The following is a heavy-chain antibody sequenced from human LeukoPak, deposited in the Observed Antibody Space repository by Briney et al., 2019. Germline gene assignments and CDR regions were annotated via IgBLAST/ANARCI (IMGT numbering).Heavy chain of an antibody. CDR1: GFTFSSYS. CDR3: ARGSSGWSAGYYYGMDV. CDR2: ISSSSSYI. Sequence: PGGSLRLSCAASGFTFSSYSMNSVRQAPGKGLEWVSSISSSSSYIYYADSVKGRFTISRDNAKNSLYLQMNSLRAEDTAVYYCARGSSGWSAGYYYGMDVWGQGTTVTVSS. J-gene: IGHJ6*02. D-gene: IGHD6-19*01. V-gene: IGHV3-21*01.